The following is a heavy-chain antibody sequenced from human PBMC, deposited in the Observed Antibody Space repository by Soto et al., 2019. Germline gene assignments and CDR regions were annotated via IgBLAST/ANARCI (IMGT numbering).Heavy chain of an antibody. Sequence: QVQLVESGGGLVKPGGSLRLSCAASGFTFSDYYMSWIRQAPGKGLEWVSYLSSSSSYTNYADSVKGRFTISRDNAKNSLYLQMNSRRAEDTAVYYCVRQRTSGFDYWGQGTLVTVSS. D-gene: IGHD1-26*01. CDR3: VRQRTSGFDY. J-gene: IGHJ4*02. V-gene: IGHV3-11*06. CDR2: LSSSSSYT. CDR1: GFTFSDYY.